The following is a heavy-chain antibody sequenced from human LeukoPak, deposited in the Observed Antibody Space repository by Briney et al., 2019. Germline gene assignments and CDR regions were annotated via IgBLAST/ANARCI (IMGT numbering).Heavy chain of an antibody. V-gene: IGHV1-24*01. Sequence: ASVKVSCKVSGYTLTELSMHWVRQAPGKGVEWMGGFDPEDGETIYAQKFQGRVTMTEDTSTDTAYMELSSLRSEDTAVYYCATVRSSSWSFDPWGQGTLVTVSS. CDR2: FDPEDGET. J-gene: IGHJ5*02. CDR1: GYTLTELS. D-gene: IGHD6-13*01. CDR3: ATVRSSSWSFDP.